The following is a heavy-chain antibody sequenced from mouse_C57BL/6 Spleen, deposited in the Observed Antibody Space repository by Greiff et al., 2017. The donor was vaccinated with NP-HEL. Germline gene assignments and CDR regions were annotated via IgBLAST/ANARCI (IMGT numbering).Heavy chain of an antibody. V-gene: IGHV1-18*01. J-gene: IGHJ3*01. CDR1: GYTFTDYN. CDR3: ARSGSNYLAWFAY. CDR2: INPNNGGT. Sequence: EVQRVESGPELVKPGASVKIPCKASGYTFTDYNMDWVKQSHGKSLEWIGDINPNNGGTIYNQKFKGKATLTVDKSSSTAYMELRSLTSEDTAVYYCARSGSNYLAWFAYWGQGTLVTVSA. D-gene: IGHD2-5*01.